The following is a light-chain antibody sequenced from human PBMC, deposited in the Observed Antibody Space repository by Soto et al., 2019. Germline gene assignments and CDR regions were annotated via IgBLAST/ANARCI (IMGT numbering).Light chain of an antibody. CDR1: QNIYKW. J-gene: IGKJ4*01. V-gene: IGKV1-5*01. CDR2: EAA. Sequence: DIQMTQSPSTLSASVGDTVTISCRASQNIYKWLAWYQQKPQKAPKVLIFEAAGLESGVSSRLRGSGSGTEFTLTISSLQPDDLATYYCQQYNSFPLTFGGGTKVEL. CDR3: QQYNSFPLT.